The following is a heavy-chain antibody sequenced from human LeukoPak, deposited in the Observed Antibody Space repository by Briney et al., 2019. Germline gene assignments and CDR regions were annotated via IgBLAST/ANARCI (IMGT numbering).Heavy chain of an antibody. J-gene: IGHJ4*02. Sequence: GGSLRLSCAASGFTFSSYAMSCVRQAPGKGLEWVSAISGSGGSKYYADSVKGRFTISRDNSKNTLYLQMNSLRAEDTAVYYCAKDLNVVVFDYWGQGTLVTVSS. CDR2: ISGSGGSK. V-gene: IGHV3-23*01. CDR1: GFTFSSYA. D-gene: IGHD2-15*01. CDR3: AKDLNVVVFDY.